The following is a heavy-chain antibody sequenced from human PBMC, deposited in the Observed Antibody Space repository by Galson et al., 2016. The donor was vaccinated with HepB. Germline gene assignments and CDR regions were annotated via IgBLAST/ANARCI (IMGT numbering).Heavy chain of an antibody. Sequence: SLRLSCAASGFTFATYAMTWVRQAPGSGLEWISAVSPSGDTKYYIESVKGRLTISRDNSKDTVYLHVNSLRAEDTAVYYCAREDLVDAFGSRKYNTKYFDPWGQGTLVTVSS. V-gene: IGHV3-23*01. J-gene: IGHJ5*02. CDR2: VSPSGDTK. CDR3: AREDLVDAFGSRKYNTKYFDP. D-gene: IGHD1-1*01. CDR1: GFTFATYA.